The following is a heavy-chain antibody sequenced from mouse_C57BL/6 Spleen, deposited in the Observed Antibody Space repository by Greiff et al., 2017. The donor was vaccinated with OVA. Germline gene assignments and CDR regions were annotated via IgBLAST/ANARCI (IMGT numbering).Heavy chain of an antibody. CDR3: ARHAPLTGTSGGYFDY. D-gene: IGHD4-1*01. J-gene: IGHJ2*01. CDR1: GFSLTSYG. CDR2: IWSDGST. V-gene: IGHV2-6-1*01. Sequence: VKLQESGPGLVAPSQSLSITCTVSGFSLTSYGVHWVRQPPGKGLEWLVVIWSDGSTTYNSALKSRLSISKDNSKSQVFLKMNSLQTDDTAMYYCARHAPLTGTSGGYFDYWGQGTTLTVSS.